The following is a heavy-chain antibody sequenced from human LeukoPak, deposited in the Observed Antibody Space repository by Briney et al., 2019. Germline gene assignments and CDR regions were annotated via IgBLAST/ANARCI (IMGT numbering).Heavy chain of an antibody. Sequence: SETLSLTCTVSGGSISTYYWSWIRQPAGKGLEWIGRIYTSGTTDYNPSLKSRVTMSVDTSKNQFSLKLSSVTAADTAVYYCARNGDYGGNMYCFDYWGQGTLVTVSS. CDR2: IYTSGTT. J-gene: IGHJ4*02. CDR3: ARNGDYGGNMYCFDY. D-gene: IGHD4-23*01. V-gene: IGHV4-4*07. CDR1: GGSISTYY.